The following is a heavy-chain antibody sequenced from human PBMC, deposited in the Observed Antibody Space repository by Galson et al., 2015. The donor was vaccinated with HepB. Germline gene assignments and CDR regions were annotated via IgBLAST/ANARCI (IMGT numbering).Heavy chain of an antibody. CDR2: IKQDGSEK. CDR3: ARDRGMTTVTRDGGDWYFDL. V-gene: IGHV3-7*01. J-gene: IGHJ2*01. D-gene: IGHD4-11*01. CDR1: GFTFSSYW. Sequence: SLRLSCAASGFTFSSYWMSWVRQAPGKGLEWVANIKQDGSEKDYVDSVKGRFTISRDNAKNSVYLQMNSLRAEDTAVYYCARDRGMTTVTRDGGDWYFDLWGRGTLVTVSS.